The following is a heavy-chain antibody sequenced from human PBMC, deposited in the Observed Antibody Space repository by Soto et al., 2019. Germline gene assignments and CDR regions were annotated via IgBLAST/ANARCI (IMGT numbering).Heavy chain of an antibody. CDR3: ARVSRFGELFTGDFDY. CDR1: GFTFSSYW. D-gene: IGHD3-10*01. J-gene: IGHJ4*02. V-gene: IGHV3-74*01. Sequence: GGSLRLSCAASGFTFSSYWMHWVRQAPGKGLVWVSRINSDGSSTSYADSVKGRFTISRDNAKNTLYLQMNSLSAEDTAVYYCARVSRFGELFTGDFDYWGQGTLVTVSS. CDR2: INSDGSST.